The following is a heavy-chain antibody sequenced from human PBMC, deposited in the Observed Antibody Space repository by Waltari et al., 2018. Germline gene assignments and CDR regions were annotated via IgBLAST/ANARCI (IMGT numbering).Heavy chain of an antibody. J-gene: IGHJ6*03. Sequence: QVQLVQSGAEVKKPGSSVKVSCKASGGTFSSYAISWVRQAPGQGLEWMGWINPNSGGTNYAQKFQGRVTMTRDTSISTAYMELSRLRSDDTAVYYCARDSAVAGIYYYYYMDVWGKGTTVTVSS. CDR1: GGTFSSYA. D-gene: IGHD6-19*01. CDR3: ARDSAVAGIYYYYYMDV. V-gene: IGHV1-2*02. CDR2: INPNSGGT.